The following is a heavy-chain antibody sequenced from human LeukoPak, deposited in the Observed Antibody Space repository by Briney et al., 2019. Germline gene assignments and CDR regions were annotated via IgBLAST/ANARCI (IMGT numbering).Heavy chain of an antibody. CDR2: ISSSSSYI. V-gene: IGHV3-21*01. CDR3: AKSPILWWNVADY. Sequence: GGSLRLSCAASGFTFSSYSMNWVRQAPGKGLEWVSSISSSSSYIYYADSVKGRFTISRDNAKNSLYLQMNSLRAEDTAVYYCAKSPILWWNVADYWGQGTLVTVSS. D-gene: IGHD2-21*01. J-gene: IGHJ4*02. CDR1: GFTFSSYS.